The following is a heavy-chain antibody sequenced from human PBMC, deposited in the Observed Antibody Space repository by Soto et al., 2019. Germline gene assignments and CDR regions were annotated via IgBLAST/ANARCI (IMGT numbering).Heavy chain of an antibody. J-gene: IGHJ6*02. V-gene: IGHV3-23*01. Sequence: HPGGSLRLSCAASGFTFMSYAMNWVRQGPGKGLEWVSGISSAGSSTHYAGSVKGRFTISRDNSKNTLYLQMDSLRVEDTAIYYCAKSPFRYSSSGVVVWGQGTTVTVSS. D-gene: IGHD6-13*01. CDR1: GFTFMSYA. CDR3: AKSPFRYSSSGVVV. CDR2: ISSAGSST.